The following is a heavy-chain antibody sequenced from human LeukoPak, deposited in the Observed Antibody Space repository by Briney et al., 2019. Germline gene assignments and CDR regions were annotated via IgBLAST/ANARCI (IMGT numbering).Heavy chain of an antibody. Sequence: ASVKVSCKASGDTFTSYGISWVRQAPGQGLEWMGRISAYNGNTNYAQKLQGRVTMTTDTSTSTAYMELRSLRSDDTAVYYCARDDGVVVAASPIDYWGQGTLVTVSS. CDR1: GDTFTSYG. V-gene: IGHV1-18*01. D-gene: IGHD2-15*01. CDR3: ARDDGVVVAASPIDY. CDR2: ISAYNGNT. J-gene: IGHJ4*02.